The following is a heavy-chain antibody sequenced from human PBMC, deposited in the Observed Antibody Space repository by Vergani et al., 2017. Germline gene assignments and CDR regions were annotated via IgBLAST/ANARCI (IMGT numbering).Heavy chain of an antibody. J-gene: IGHJ3*02. Sequence: VQLVESGGGVVQPGRSLRLSCAASGFTFSSYGMHWVRQAPGKGLEWVAVIWYDGSNKYYADSVKGRFTISRDNSKNTLYLQMNSLSAEDTAVYYCARGYSSSWYVPYGPDAFDIWGQGTMVTVSS. CDR3: ARGYSSSWYVPYGPDAFDI. D-gene: IGHD6-13*01. V-gene: IGHV3-33*01. CDR2: IWYDGSNK. CDR1: GFTFSSYG.